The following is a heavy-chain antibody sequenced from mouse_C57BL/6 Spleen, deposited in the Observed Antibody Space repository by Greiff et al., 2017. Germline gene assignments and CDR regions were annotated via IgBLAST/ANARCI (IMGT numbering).Heavy chain of an antibody. J-gene: IGHJ4*01. D-gene: IGHD2-2*01. CDR1: GYSITSGYD. CDR2: ISYSGST. V-gene: IGHV3-1*01. Sequence: DVQLVESGPGMVKPSQSLSLTCTVTGYSITSGYDWHWIRHFPGNKLEWMGYISYSGSTNYNPSLKSRISITHDTSKNHFFLKLNSVTTEDTATYYCARGGLRLENAMDYWGQGTSVTVSS. CDR3: ARGGLRLENAMDY.